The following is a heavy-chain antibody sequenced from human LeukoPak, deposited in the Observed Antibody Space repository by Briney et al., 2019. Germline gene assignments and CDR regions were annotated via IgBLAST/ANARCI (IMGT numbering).Heavy chain of an antibody. CDR2: IYYSGST. V-gene: IGHV4-39*07. D-gene: IGHD1-26*01. CDR3: ARGHGSGSYYFDY. CDR1: GGSISSSSYY. Sequence: PSETLSLTCTVSGGSISSSSYYWGWIRQPPGKGLEWIGSIYYSGSTYYNPSLKSRVTISVDTSKNQFSLKLSSVTAADTAVYYCARGHGSGSYYFDYWGQGTLVTVSS. J-gene: IGHJ4*02.